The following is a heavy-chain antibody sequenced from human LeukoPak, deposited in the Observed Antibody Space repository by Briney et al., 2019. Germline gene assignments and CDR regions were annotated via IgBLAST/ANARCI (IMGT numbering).Heavy chain of an antibody. V-gene: IGHV4-31*03. D-gene: IGHD3-3*01. J-gene: IGHJ1*01. CDR1: GGSISSGGYY. CDR3: ASYYDFWSGYYTDAEYFQH. Sequence: SETLSLTCTVSGGSISSGGYYWSWIRQHPGKDLEWIGYIYYSGSTYYNPSLKSRVTISVDTSKNQFSLKLSSVTAADTAVYYCASYYDFWSGYYTDAEYFQHWGQGTLVTVSS. CDR2: IYYSGST.